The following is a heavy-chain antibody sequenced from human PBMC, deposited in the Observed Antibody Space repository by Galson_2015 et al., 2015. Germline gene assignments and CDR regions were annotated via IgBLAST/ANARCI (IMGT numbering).Heavy chain of an antibody. Sequence: SVKVAGKASGYTFAGYYMHWVRQTPGQGLEWRGRSNPNSGGTNYAQKFQGRVTMTRDTSISTAYMELSRLRSDNTAVYYCARESPLHGYYYMDVWGNGTTVTVSS. CDR3: ARESPLHGYYYMDV. CDR1: GYTFAGYY. V-gene: IGHV1-2*06. CDR2: SNPNSGGT. J-gene: IGHJ6*03. D-gene: IGHD3-10*01.